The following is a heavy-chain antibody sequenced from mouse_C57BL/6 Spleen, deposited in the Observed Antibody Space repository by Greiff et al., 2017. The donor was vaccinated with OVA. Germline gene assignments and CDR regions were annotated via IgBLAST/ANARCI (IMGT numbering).Heavy chain of an antibody. CDR2: INPYNGGT. V-gene: IGHV1-19*01. J-gene: IGHJ2*01. Sequence: EVQLQQSGPVLVKPGASVKMSCKASGYTFTDYYMNWVKQSHGKSLEWIGVINPYNGGTSYNPKFKGKATLTVDKSSSTAYMELNSLTSEDSAVYYCARTVVATWGYYFDYWGQGTTLTVSS. CDR3: ARTVVATWGYYFDY. CDR1: GYTFTDYY. D-gene: IGHD1-1*01.